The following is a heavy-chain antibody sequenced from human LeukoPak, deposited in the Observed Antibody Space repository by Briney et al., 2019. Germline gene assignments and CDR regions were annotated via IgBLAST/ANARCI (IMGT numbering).Heavy chain of an antibody. V-gene: IGHV3-48*01. J-gene: IGHJ3*01. D-gene: IGHD3-9*01. CDR2: IWDSGTPI. CDR3: ARDSWLDV. Sequence: GGSLRLSCAASGLTFSSYSMTWVRQAPGMGLEWISYIWDSGTPIYYADSVKGRFTISRDNANNLVYLQMNSVRAEDTAVYYCARDSWLDVWGQGTMVTVSS. CDR1: GLTFSSYS.